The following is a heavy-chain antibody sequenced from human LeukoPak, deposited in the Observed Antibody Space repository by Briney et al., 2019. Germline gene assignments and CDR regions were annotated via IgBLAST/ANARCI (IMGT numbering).Heavy chain of an antibody. D-gene: IGHD2-2*01. V-gene: IGHV4-4*09. CDR1: GGSISSYY. CDR2: IYTSGST. Sequence: PSETLSLTCTVSGGSISSYYWSRIRQPPGKGLEWIGYIYTSGSTNYNPSLKSRVTISVDTSKNQFSLKLSSVTAADTAVYYCARLSVVVPAAQPKDYYYYYMDVWGKGTTVTVSS. CDR3: ARLSVVVPAAQPKDYYYYYMDV. J-gene: IGHJ6*03.